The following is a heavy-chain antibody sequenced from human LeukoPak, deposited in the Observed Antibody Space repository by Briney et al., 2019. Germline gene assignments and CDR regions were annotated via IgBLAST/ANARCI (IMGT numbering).Heavy chain of an antibody. CDR3: ARVGGYSSSEFDY. V-gene: IGHV3-33*01. Sequence: GGSLRLSCAASGFTFSSYGMHWVRQAPGKGLEWVAVIWYDGSNKYYADSVKGRFTISRDNSKNTLYLQMNSLRAEDTAVYYCARVGGYSSSEFDYWGQGTLVTVSS. J-gene: IGHJ4*02. CDR1: GFTFSSYG. CDR2: IWYDGSNK. D-gene: IGHD6-13*01.